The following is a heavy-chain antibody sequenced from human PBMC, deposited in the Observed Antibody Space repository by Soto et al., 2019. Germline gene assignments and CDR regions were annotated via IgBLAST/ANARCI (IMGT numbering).Heavy chain of an antibody. CDR2: IYYSGST. J-gene: IGHJ6*02. V-gene: IGHV4-59*01. CDR3: ARNSYGMDV. Sequence: SETLSLTCTVSGGSISSYYWSWIRQPPGKGLEWIGYIYYSGSTNYNPSLKSRVTISVDTSKNQFSLKLSSVTAADTAVYYCARNSYGMDVWGQGTTVTVSS. CDR1: GGSISSYY.